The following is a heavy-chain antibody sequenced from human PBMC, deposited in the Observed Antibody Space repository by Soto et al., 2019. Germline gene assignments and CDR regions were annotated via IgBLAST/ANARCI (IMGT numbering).Heavy chain of an antibody. Sequence: ASVKVSCKASGYTFTSYAMHWVRQAPGQRLEWMGWINAGNGNTKYSQKFQGRVTITRDTSASTAYMELSSLRSEDTAVYYCARGGGNGRSSGWSDAFDIWGQGTMVTVSS. CDR1: GYTFTSYA. V-gene: IGHV1-3*01. CDR2: INAGNGNT. CDR3: ARGGGNGRSSGWSDAFDI. J-gene: IGHJ3*02. D-gene: IGHD6-19*01.